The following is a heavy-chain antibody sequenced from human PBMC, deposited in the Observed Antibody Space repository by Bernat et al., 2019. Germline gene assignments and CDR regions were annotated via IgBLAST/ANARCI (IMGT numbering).Heavy chain of an antibody. V-gene: IGHV1-3*05. CDR1: GYTFTSYA. Sequence: QVQLVQSGAEEKKPGASVKVSCKASGYTFTSYAMHWVRQAPGQRLEWMGWINAGNGNTKYSQKFQGRVTITRDTSASTAYMELSSLRSEETAVYYCARVFYDSSGYYFEGVPTFDYWGQGTLVTVSS. CDR3: ARVFYDSSGYYFEGVPTFDY. CDR2: INAGNGNT. J-gene: IGHJ4*02. D-gene: IGHD3-22*01.